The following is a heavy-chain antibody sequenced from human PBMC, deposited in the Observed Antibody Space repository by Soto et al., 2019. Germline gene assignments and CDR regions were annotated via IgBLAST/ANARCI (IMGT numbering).Heavy chain of an antibody. V-gene: IGHV3-11*01. J-gene: IGHJ4*02. D-gene: IGHD6-13*01. Sequence: GGSLRLSCASSGCTFSDYYMILIRQAPGEGLEWVAYISSSGSSLYYADSVKGRFTISRDNLKNSLYLQMNSLRAEDTAVYYCARGIAGTWYAYNIYWGQGTRVTVSS. CDR1: GCTFSDYY. CDR3: ARGIAGTWYAYNIY. CDR2: ISSSGSSL.